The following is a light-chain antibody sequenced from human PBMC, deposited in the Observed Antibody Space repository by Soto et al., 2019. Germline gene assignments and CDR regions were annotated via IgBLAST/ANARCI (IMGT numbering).Light chain of an antibody. CDR2: GAS. Sequence: EIVLTQCPGTVSXSXXXXXSXAXRASQSVTSLHLAWYQQNPGQAPRLLIFGASSRATGIPDKFSGSGSGTDFTLTISRLEPDDFAVYYCQHYGSSSWTFGQGTKVDIK. CDR3: QHYGSSSWT. J-gene: IGKJ1*01. CDR1: QSVTSLH. V-gene: IGKV3-20*01.